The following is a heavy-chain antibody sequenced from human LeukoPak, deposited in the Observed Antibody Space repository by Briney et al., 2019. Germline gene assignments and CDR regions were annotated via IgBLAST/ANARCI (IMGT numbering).Heavy chain of an antibody. CDR2: IKQDGSEK. J-gene: IGHJ4*02. CDR1: GFTFSSHW. V-gene: IGHV3-7*03. D-gene: IGHD2-15*01. CDR3: ARRYFDW. Sequence: GALRLSCAASGFTFSSHWMTWVRQAPGKGLEWVANIKQDGSEKYYVDSVKGRFTISRDNAKNSLYLQMNSLRAEDTAVYYCARRYFDWWGQGTLVTVSS.